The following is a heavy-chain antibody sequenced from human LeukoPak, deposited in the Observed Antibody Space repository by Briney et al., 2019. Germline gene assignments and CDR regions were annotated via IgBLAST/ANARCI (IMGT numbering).Heavy chain of an antibody. CDR2: IYYSGST. J-gene: IGHJ4*02. D-gene: IGHD2-15*01. CDR3: ARRPGGGGYYFDY. CDR1: GGSISSYY. Sequence: PSETLSLTCTVSGGSISSYYWSWIRQPPGKGLEWIGYIYYSGSTNYNPSLKSRVTISVDTSKNQFSLKLSSVTAADTAVYYCARRPGGGGYYFDYWGQGTLVTVSS. V-gene: IGHV4-59*08.